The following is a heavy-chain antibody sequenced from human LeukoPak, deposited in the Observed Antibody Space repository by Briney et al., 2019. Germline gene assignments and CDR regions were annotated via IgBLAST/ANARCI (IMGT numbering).Heavy chain of an antibody. CDR3: ARDPYDSSGYYSHFDY. D-gene: IGHD3-22*01. J-gene: IGHJ4*02. CDR1: GYTFTGYY. Sequence: ASVKVSCKASGYTFTGYYMHWVRQAPGQGLEWMGWINPNSGGTNYAQKFQGRVTMTRDTSISTAYMELSRLRSDDTAVYYCARDPYDSSGYYSHFDYWGQGTLVTVSS. CDR2: INPNSGGT. V-gene: IGHV1-2*02.